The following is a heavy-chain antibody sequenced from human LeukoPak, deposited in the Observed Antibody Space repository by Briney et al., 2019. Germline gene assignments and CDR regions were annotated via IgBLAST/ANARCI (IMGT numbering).Heavy chain of an antibody. Sequence: GGSLRLSCAASGFTFSSYAMSWVRQAPGKGLEWVSAISGSGGSTYYADSVKGRFTISRDNSKNTLYLQMNSLRAEDTAVYYCAKIAHEGSITMIVVVIPGAFDMWGQGTMVTVSS. CDR1: GFTFSSYA. CDR2: ISGSGGST. CDR3: AKIAHEGSITMIVVVIPGAFDM. D-gene: IGHD3-22*01. V-gene: IGHV3-23*01. J-gene: IGHJ3*02.